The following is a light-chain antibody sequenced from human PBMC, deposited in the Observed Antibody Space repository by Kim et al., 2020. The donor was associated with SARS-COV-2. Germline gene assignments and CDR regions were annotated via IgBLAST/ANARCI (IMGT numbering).Light chain of an antibody. Sequence: EIVLTQSPATLSLSPGERATLSCRASQSVSSYLAWYQQKPGQAPRLLIYDASQRAPGIPARFSGGGSVTEFTLTISSLEPEDFAVYYCQQRTTSLTFGGGTKLEI. V-gene: IGKV3-11*01. CDR3: QQRTTSLT. CDR2: DAS. J-gene: IGKJ4*01. CDR1: QSVSSY.